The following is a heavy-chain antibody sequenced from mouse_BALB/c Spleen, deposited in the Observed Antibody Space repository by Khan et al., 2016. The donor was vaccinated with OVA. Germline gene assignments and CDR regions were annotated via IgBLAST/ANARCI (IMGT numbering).Heavy chain of an antibody. V-gene: IGHV6-6*02. CDR1: GFTFSNYW. Sequence: EVKLEESGGGLVQPGGSMKLSCVASGFTFSNYWMNWVRQSPEKGLVWVAELRLKSDDYVTHYAESVKGRFTITRDDSKSSVYLQMNNLRAEYTGIYYCWIRLWGQGTTLTVSS. CDR2: LRLKSDDYVT. CDR3: WIRL. D-gene: IGHD1-2*01. J-gene: IGHJ2*01.